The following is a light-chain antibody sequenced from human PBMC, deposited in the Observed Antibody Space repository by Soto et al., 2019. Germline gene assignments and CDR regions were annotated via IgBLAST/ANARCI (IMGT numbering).Light chain of an antibody. CDR2: GAS. Sequence: SGRGIDLGCRSTSKNGSNSYLAWYQQKPGKAPRLLIYGASNRETGIPERFSVSGSGTEFNLTISSLQPEDFAVYYCQESGISAGTFGGGTKVDIK. CDR3: QESGISAGT. V-gene: IGKV3-20*01. CDR1: KNGSNSY. J-gene: IGKJ4*01.